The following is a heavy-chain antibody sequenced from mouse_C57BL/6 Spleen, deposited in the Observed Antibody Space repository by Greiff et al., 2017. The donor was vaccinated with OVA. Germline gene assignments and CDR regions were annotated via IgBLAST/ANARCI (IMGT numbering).Heavy chain of an antibody. V-gene: IGHV5-4*01. CDR1: GFTFSSYA. CDR2: ISDGGSYT. CDR3: ARENDYYGSSGGFDY. J-gene: IGHJ2*01. Sequence: EVQVVESGGGLVKPGGSLKLSCAASGFTFSSYAMSWVRQTPEKRLEWVATISDGGSYTYYPDNVKGRFTISRDNAKNNLYLQMSHLKSEDTAMYYCARENDYYGSSGGFDYWGQGTTLTVSS. D-gene: IGHD1-1*01.